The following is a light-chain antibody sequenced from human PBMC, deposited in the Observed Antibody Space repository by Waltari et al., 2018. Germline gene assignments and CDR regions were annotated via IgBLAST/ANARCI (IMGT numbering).Light chain of an antibody. CDR3: QHYLRLPVT. Sequence: ATVSCRARQSVSRALAWYQQKPGQAPRLLIYGASTRATGIPDRFSGSGSGTDFSLTISRLEPDDFAVYYCQHYLRLPVTFGQGTTVEI. V-gene: IGKV3-20*01. CDR2: GAS. J-gene: IGKJ1*01. CDR1: QSVSRA.